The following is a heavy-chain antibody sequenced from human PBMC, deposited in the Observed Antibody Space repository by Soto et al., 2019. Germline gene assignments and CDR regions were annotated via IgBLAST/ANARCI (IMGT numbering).Heavy chain of an antibody. CDR3: ARSVEGHFDY. CDR1: GFPFSIYS. D-gene: IGHD6-19*01. V-gene: IGHV3-48*02. CDR2: ITSDTNTI. J-gene: IGHJ4*02. Sequence: EVQLVESGGGLVQPGGSLRLSCAASGFPFSIYSMNWVRQAPGKGLEWSSYITSDTNTIKYADSVKGRFTISRDNAKNLLYLQMTSLRDEDTAVYFCARSVEGHFDYWGQGTVVTVSS.